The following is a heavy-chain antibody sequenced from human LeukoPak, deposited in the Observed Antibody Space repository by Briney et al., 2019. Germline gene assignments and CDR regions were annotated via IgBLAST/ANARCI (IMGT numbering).Heavy chain of an antibody. CDR2: IWYDGSNK. J-gene: IGHJ4*02. CDR3: ARRYQLLLDY. Sequence: GGSLRLSCAASAFTFSSYGMHWVRQAPGKGLEWVAVIWYDGSNKHYADSVKGRFTISRDNSKNTLYLQMNSLRAEDTAVYYCARRYQLLLDYWGQGTLVTVSS. D-gene: IGHD2-2*01. V-gene: IGHV3-33*01. CDR1: AFTFSSYG.